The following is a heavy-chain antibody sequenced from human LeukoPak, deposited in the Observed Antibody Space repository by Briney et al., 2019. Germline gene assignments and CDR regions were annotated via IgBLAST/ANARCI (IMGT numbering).Heavy chain of an antibody. Sequence: GASVKVSCKASGYSFTDSYMHWVRQAPGQGLEWMGWINPNSGGTNYAQKFQGRASMTRDTSISTAYMELSRLKSDDTAVYYCARDLGYTTSCWGQGTLVTVSS. CDR2: INPNSGGT. V-gene: IGHV1-2*02. J-gene: IGHJ4*02. CDR3: ARDLGYTTSC. CDR1: GYSFTDSY. D-gene: IGHD6-13*01.